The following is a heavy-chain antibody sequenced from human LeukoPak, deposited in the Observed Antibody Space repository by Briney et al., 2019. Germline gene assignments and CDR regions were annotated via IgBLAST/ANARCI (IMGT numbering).Heavy chain of an antibody. D-gene: IGHD4-17*01. V-gene: IGHV1-69*06. CDR2: IIPIFGTA. CDR1: GGTFSSYA. Sequence: GSSVKVSCKASGGTFSSYAISWVRQAPGQGLEWMGGIIPIFGTANYAQKFQGRVTITADKSTSTAYMELSSLRSEDTAVYYCASSARTVTTVTFDYWGQGTLVTVSS. CDR3: ASSARTVTTVTFDY. J-gene: IGHJ4*02.